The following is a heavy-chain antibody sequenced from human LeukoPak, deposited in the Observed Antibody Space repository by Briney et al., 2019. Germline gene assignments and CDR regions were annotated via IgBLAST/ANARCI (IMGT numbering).Heavy chain of an antibody. Sequence: GGSLRLSCAASGFTFSSYSMNWVRQAPGKGLEWVSYISSSSSTIYYADSVKGRFTISRDNAKNSLYLQMNSLRAEDTAVYYCERDLGRYYDSSGSLPDAFDIWGQGTMVTVSS. CDR2: ISSSSSTI. J-gene: IGHJ3*02. CDR3: ERDLGRYYDSSGSLPDAFDI. CDR1: GFTFSSYS. D-gene: IGHD3-22*01. V-gene: IGHV3-48*01.